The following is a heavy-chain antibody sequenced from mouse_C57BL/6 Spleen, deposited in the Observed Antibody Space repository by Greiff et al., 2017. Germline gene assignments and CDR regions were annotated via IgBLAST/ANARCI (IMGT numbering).Heavy chain of an antibody. CDR3: ARSGGNEYYFYY. Sequence: VQLQQPGAELVMPGASVKLSCKASGYTFTSYWMHWVKQRPGQGLEWIGEIDPSDSDTNYNQKFKGKSTLTVDKSSSTAYMQLSSLTSEDSAVYYCARSGGNEYYFYYRGQGTTLTVSS. V-gene: IGHV1-69*01. CDR2: IDPSDSDT. D-gene: IGHD2-1*01. CDR1: GYTFTSYW. J-gene: IGHJ2*01.